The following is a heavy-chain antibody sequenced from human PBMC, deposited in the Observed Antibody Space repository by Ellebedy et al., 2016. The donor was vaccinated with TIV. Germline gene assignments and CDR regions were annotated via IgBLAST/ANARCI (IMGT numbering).Heavy chain of an antibody. V-gene: IGHV3-7*04. CDR3: ARVSRWLVIYYYYGMDV. CDR2: IKQDGSEK. Sequence: GESLKISCAASGFTFSSYWMSWVRQAPGKGLEWVANIKQDGSEKYYVDSVKGRFTISRDNAKNSLSLQMNSLRAEDTAVYYCARVSRWLVIYYYYGMDVWGQGTTVTVSS. J-gene: IGHJ6*02. CDR1: GFTFSSYW. D-gene: IGHD3-9*01.